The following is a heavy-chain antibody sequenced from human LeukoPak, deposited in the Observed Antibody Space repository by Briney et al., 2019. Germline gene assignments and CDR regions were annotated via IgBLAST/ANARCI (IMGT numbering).Heavy chain of an antibody. Sequence: PSETLSLTCAVYGGSFSGYYWSWIRQPPGQGLERNGEINHSGSTNYNPSLKSRVSISVDTSKNQFSLKLSSVTAADTAVYYCATGHSTFDPWGQGTLVTVSS. CDR3: ATGHSTFDP. J-gene: IGHJ5*02. CDR1: GGSFSGYY. CDR2: INHSGST. V-gene: IGHV4-34*01.